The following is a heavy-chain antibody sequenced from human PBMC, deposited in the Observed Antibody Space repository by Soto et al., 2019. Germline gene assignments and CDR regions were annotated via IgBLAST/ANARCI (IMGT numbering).Heavy chain of an antibody. CDR1: GGSITSSSHY. CDR3: ARDPVGVTHFDY. Sequence: PSETLSLTCTVSGGSITSSSHYWGWIRQPPGKGLESVANIYYDGNTYYNPSLESRVTISLDTSKNQFSLRLDSVTAADTAVYFCARDPVGVTHFDYWGQGAPVTVS. V-gene: IGHV4-39*02. J-gene: IGHJ4*02. D-gene: IGHD1-26*01. CDR2: IYYDGNT.